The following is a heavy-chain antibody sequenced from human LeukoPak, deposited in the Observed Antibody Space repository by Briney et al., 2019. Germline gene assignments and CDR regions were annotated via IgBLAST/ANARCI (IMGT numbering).Heavy chain of an antibody. CDR1: GFTFNNYW. J-gene: IGHJ4*02. V-gene: IGHV3-74*01. D-gene: IGHD2-21*02. CDR2: SNGDGSDT. Sequence: GGSLTLSCAASGFTFNNYWMHWVRQVPGKGLMWVSRSNGDGSDTTYADSVKGRFTISRDNRKNTLYLQMNSLRVEDTAVYYCARTERGGFFDYWGQGALVTVPS. CDR3: ARTERGGFFDY.